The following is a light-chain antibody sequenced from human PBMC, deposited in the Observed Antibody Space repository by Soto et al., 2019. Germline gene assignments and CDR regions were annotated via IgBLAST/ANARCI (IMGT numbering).Light chain of an antibody. CDR3: QQYAYSPLN. J-gene: IGKJ4*01. CDR1: RRVGNNY. CDR2: DAS. Sequence: IVVSQSPGTLSLSPAGRTTISCRASRRVGNNYLAWYQQRPGQAPNILIYDASSRPTGIPDRISGSGSGTDFTLTITRLEPEDSAMYYCQQYAYSPLNFGGGTKVEIK. V-gene: IGKV3-20*01.